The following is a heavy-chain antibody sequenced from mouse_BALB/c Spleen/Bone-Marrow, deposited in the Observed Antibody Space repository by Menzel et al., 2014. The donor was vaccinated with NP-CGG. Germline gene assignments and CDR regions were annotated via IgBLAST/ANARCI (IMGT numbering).Heavy chain of an antibody. CDR3: ARRGGTTAPFAY. CDR1: GFSLTNYG. V-gene: IGHV2-2*02. Sequence: VKLQESGPGLVQPSQSLSITCTVSGFSLTNYGVHWVRQSPGKGLEWLGVIWSGGSTDHNAAFISRLIISKDNSKSQVFFKMNSLQANDTAIYYCARRGGTTAPFAYWGQGTLVTVSA. J-gene: IGHJ3*01. D-gene: IGHD1-2*01. CDR2: IWSGGST.